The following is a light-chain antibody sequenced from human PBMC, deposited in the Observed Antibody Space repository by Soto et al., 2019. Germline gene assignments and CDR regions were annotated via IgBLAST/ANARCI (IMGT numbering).Light chain of an antibody. CDR2: DDG. CDR1: NIGSKL. V-gene: IGLV3-21*02. CDR3: QVWDSTTDHWV. Sequence: SYELTQPPSVSVAPGQTATITCGGTNIGSKLMHWYHQKPGQAPVLVVYDDGDRPSGIPDRFSGSKSGNTATLTISRVEAGDEADYYCQVWDSTTDHWVFAGGTKLTVL. J-gene: IGLJ3*02.